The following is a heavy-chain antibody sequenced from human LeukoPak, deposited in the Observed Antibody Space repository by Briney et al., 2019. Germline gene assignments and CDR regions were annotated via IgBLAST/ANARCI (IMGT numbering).Heavy chain of an antibody. CDR1: GGSISNYY. CDR3: ARRARVGATGLNFDY. D-gene: IGHD1-26*01. CDR2: IYYSGST. Sequence: SETLSLTCTVSGGSISNYYWSWIRQPPGKGLEWIGYIYYSGSTNYNPSLKSRVTISVDTSKNQFSLKLSSVTAADTAVYYCARRARVGATGLNFDYWGQGTLVTVSS. J-gene: IGHJ4*02. V-gene: IGHV4-59*08.